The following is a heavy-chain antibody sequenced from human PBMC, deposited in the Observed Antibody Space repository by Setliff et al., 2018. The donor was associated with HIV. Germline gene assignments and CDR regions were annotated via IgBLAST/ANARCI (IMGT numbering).Heavy chain of an antibody. Sequence: SETLSLTCTVSGGSISSSSYYWGWIRQPPGKGLEWIGSISYSGSTYYNPSLKSRVTISVDTSKNQFSLKLSSVTAADTAVYYCARALPLEWSHDASDIWGQGTMVTVSS. V-gene: IGHV4-39*07. CDR1: GGSISSSSYY. CDR2: ISYSGST. J-gene: IGHJ3*02. D-gene: IGHD3-3*01. CDR3: ARALPLEWSHDASDI.